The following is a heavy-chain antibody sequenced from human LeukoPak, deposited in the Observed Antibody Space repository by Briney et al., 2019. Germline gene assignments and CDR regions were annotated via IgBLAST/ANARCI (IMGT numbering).Heavy chain of an antibody. D-gene: IGHD3-3*01. V-gene: IGHV4-59*08. J-gene: IGHJ3*02. Sequence: SDTLSLTCSVSGGSFSDYYWNWIRQSPGKGLEWIGYIYPSGSTDYNPSLKSRVTMSTDTSKNQISLKLTSVTAADTAVYFCARQATLLAGRLEAGGFDIWGRGTMVTVSS. CDR2: IYPSGST. CDR1: GGSFSDYY. CDR3: ARQATLLAGRLEAGGFDI.